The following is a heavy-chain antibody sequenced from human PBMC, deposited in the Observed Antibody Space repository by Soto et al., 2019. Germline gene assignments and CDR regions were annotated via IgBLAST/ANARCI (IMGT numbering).Heavy chain of an antibody. CDR1: GFTFSSYS. CDR2: ISSSSSYI. V-gene: IGHV3-21*01. Sequence: GGSLRLSCAASGFTFSSYSMNWVRQAPGKGLEWVSSISSSSSYIYYADSVKGRLTISRDNAKNSLYLQMNSLRAEDTAVYYCARDSAVAGIFDYWGQGTLVTVSS. CDR3: ARDSAVAGIFDY. J-gene: IGHJ4*02. D-gene: IGHD6-19*01.